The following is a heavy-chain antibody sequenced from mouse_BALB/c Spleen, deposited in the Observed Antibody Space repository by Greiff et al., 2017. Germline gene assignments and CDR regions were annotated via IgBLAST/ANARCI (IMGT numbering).Heavy chain of an antibody. CDR1: GFTFSDYY. CDR3: ARTTPSDGYHYPFAY. CDR2: ISDGGSYT. Sequence: DVMLVESGGGLVKPGGSLKLSCAASGFTFSDYYMYWVRQTPEKRLEWVATISDGGSYTYYPDSVKGRFTISRDNAKNNLYLQMSSLKSEDTAMYYCARTTPSDGYHYPFAYWGQGTLVTVSA. D-gene: IGHD2-3*01. J-gene: IGHJ3*01. V-gene: IGHV5-4*02.